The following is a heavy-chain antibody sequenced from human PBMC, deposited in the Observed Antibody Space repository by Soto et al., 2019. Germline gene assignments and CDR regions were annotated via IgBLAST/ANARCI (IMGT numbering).Heavy chain of an antibody. CDR1: GGSISSRDSY. CDR2: FHYSGST. J-gene: IGHJ4*02. CDR3: ARGFRRSHFDY. V-gene: IGHV4-39*01. Sequence: SETLSLTCTVSGGSISSRDSYWGWIRQPPGKGLEWIGSFHYSGSTYYNPSLKSRVTISVDTSKNQLSLRVTSVTAADTAVYYCARGFRRSHFDYWGQGTLVTVSS.